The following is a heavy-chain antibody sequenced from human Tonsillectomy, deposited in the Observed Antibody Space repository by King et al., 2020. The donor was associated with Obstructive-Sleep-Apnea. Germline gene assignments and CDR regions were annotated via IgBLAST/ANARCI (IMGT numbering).Heavy chain of an antibody. CDR3: VRGADYYGSGRYSPDY. J-gene: IGHJ4*02. D-gene: IGHD3-10*01. Sequence: VQLVESGGGVVQPGRSLRLSCAASGFTFSSFAMHWVRQAPGKGLEWVAVISYDGRNIDYADSVKGRFTISRDNSKNTLDLQMNSLRAEDTAVYYCVRGADYYGSGRYSPDYWGQGTLVTVSS. CDR2: ISYDGRNI. CDR1: GFTFSSFA. V-gene: IGHV3-30*04.